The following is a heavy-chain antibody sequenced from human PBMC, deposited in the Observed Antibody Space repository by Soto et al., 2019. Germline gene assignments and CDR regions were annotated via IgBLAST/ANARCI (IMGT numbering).Heavy chain of an antibody. CDR2: LNGDGTTT. J-gene: IGHJ6*02. Sequence: EVQLVESGGGLVQPGRSLRLSCEASGFTFSSYWMHWVRQVPGKGLVWVSRLNGDGTTTNYADSVKGRFTIPRANAKNTVDLQMNSLIAEDTAVYYCTRGIKLYDGIDVWGQGTTDTVSS. CDR3: TRGIKLYDGIDV. V-gene: IGHV3-74*01. D-gene: IGHD3-16*01. CDR1: GFTFSSYW.